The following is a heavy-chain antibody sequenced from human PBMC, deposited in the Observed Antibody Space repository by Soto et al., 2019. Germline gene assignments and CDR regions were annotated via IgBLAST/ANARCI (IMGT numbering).Heavy chain of an antibody. Sequence: GGSLRLSCAASGFTFSSYSMNWVRQAPGKGLEWVSYISSSSSTIYYADSVKGRFTISRDNAKNSLYLQMNSLRAEDTAVYYCARTLPWFGELSLGYFDYWGQGTLVTVSS. CDR2: ISSSSSTI. CDR3: ARTLPWFGELSLGYFDY. V-gene: IGHV3-48*01. CDR1: GFTFSSYS. D-gene: IGHD3-10*01. J-gene: IGHJ4*02.